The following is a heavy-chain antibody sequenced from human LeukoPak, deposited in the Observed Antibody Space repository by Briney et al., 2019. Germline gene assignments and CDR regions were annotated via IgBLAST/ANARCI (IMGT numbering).Heavy chain of an antibody. V-gene: IGHV3-30*04. CDR1: GFTFSKYA. D-gene: IGHD5-18*01. CDR2: TSHDGSKK. CDR3: ARDPLEYTCGIYIDC. Sequence: GGSLRLSCAASGFTFSKYAMHWVRQAPGKGLEWVAITSHDGSKKYYADSVRGRFTVSRDNSKNTLYLQMNSLRTEDTAVYYCARDPLEYTCGIYIDCWGQGTLVTVSS. J-gene: IGHJ4*02.